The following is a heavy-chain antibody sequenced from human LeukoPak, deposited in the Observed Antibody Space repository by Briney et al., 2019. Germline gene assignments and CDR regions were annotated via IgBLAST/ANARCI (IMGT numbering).Heavy chain of an antibody. CDR1: GGSFSGYY. V-gene: IGHV4-34*01. D-gene: IGHD2-2*01. Sequence: SETLSLTCAVYGGSFSGYYWSWFRKPPGNGLEWIGEINHSGSTNYNPSLKSRVTISVDTSKNQFSLKLSSVTAADTAVYYCARLGYCSSTSCYGKMDVWGKGTTVTVSS. CDR2: INHSGST. CDR3: ARLGYCSSTSCYGKMDV. J-gene: IGHJ6*04.